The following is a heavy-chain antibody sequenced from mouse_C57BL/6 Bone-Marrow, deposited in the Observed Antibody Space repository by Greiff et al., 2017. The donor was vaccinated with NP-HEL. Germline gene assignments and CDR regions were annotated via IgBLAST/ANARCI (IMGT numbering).Heavy chain of an antibody. D-gene: IGHD1-1*01. Sequence: EVQLQQSGTVLARPGASVKMSCKTSGYTFTSYWMHWVKQRPGQGLEWIGAIYPGNSDTSYNQKLKGKAKLTAVTSASTAYMELSSLTNEDSAVYYCTRDSYYGSSSDYWGQGTTLTVSS. V-gene: IGHV1-5*01. CDR2: IYPGNSDT. CDR3: TRDSYYGSSSDY. CDR1: GYTFTSYW. J-gene: IGHJ2*01.